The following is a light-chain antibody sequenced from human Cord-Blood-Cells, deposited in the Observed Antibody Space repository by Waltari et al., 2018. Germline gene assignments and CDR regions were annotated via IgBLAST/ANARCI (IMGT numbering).Light chain of an antibody. CDR1: SSAVGGYNY. CDR3: SSYTSSSSYV. Sequence: QSALTQPASVSGSPGQSITIPCPGSSSAVGGYNYVSWYQQHPGKAPKLMIYEVSNRPSGVSNRFSGSKSGNTASLTISGLQAEDEADYYCSSYTSSSSYVFGTGTKVTVL. CDR2: EVS. V-gene: IGLV2-14*01. J-gene: IGLJ1*01.